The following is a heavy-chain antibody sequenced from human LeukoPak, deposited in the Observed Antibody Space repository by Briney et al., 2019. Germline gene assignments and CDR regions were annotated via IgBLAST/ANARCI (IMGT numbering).Heavy chain of an antibody. V-gene: IGHV5-51*01. CDR1: GYSFSNYW. CDR3: ARRGYDSSGYRDAFDF. CDR2: IYPGDSDA. D-gene: IGHD3-22*01. J-gene: IGHJ3*01. Sequence: GESLKISCKGSGYSFSNYWIGWVRQMPGKGLEWMGIIYPGDSDATYSPSFQGQVTISADKSISTAYLQWSSLKASDTAMYYCARRGYDSSGYRDAFDFWGQGTMVTVSS.